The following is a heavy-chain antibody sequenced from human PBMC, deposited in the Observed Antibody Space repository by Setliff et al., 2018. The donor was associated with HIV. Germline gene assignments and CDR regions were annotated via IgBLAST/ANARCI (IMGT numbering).Heavy chain of an antibody. D-gene: IGHD3-16*02. Sequence: GASVKVSCKASGYTFTTYGISWVRQAPGQGLEWMGWINPYNGNTKYAQKFQGRVTMTTDTSTSTAYMELRSLRSDDTAVYYCARDLRGYNNWFDPWGQGILVTVSS. CDR2: INPYNGNT. CDR3: ARDLRGYNNWFDP. CDR1: GYTFTTYG. V-gene: IGHV1-18*01. J-gene: IGHJ5*02.